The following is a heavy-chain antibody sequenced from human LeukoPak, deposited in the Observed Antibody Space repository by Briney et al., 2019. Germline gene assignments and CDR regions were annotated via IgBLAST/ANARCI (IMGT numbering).Heavy chain of an antibody. V-gene: IGHV3-23*01. J-gene: IGHJ4*02. Sequence: GGSLRLSCAASGFTFSSYAMSWVRQAPGKGLEWGSAISGSGGSTYYADSVKGRFTISRDNSKNTLYLQMNSLRAEDTAVYYCAKAPLRYFDWLSSAFDNWGQGTLVTVSS. D-gene: IGHD3-9*01. CDR1: GFTFSSYA. CDR2: ISGSGGST. CDR3: AKAPLRYFDWLSSAFDN.